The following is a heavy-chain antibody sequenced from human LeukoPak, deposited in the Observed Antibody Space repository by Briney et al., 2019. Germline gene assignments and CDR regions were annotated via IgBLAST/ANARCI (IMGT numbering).Heavy chain of an antibody. J-gene: IGHJ4*02. CDR2: IKQDGSEK. Sequence: GGSLRLSCASSGFSFSSYRLSWVRQARGKGLEWVANIKQDGSEKYYVDSVKGRFTISRDNAKNSLFLQMNSLRAEDTAVYYCARVLGGSGSYSYFDYWGQGTLVTVSS. V-gene: IGHV3-7*01. CDR1: GFSFSSYR. D-gene: IGHD3-10*01. CDR3: ARVLGGSGSYSYFDY.